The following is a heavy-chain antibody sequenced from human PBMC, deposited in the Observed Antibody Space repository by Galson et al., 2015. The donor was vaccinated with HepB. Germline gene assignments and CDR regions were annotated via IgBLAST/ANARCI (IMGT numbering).Heavy chain of an antibody. CDR2: ISSSGSYI. J-gene: IGHJ5*02. D-gene: IGHD3-22*01. Sequence: SLRLSCAASGFTFSSYTMTWVRQAPGKGLEWVSSISSSGSYIYYADSVRGRFTISRDNAKNSLYLQMNSLRAEDTAVYYCAREKASYYDSPWGQGTLVTVSS. V-gene: IGHV3-21*01. CDR1: GFTFSSYT. CDR3: AREKASYYDSP.